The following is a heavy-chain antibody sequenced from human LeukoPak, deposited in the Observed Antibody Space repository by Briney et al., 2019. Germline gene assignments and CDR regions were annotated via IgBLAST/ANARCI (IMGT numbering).Heavy chain of an antibody. CDR1: GFTFSSYA. J-gene: IGHJ4*02. CDR3: ARDPAAYGYSSGWYKSWSDY. D-gene: IGHD6-19*01. CDR2: ISYDGSNK. V-gene: IGHV3-30-3*01. Sequence: GGSLRLSCAASGFTFSSYAMHWVRQAPGKGLEWVAVISYDGSNKYYADSVKGRFTISRDDAYNSLYLQMNSLRPADTAVYYCARDPAAYGYSSGWYKSWSDYWGQGTLVTDSS.